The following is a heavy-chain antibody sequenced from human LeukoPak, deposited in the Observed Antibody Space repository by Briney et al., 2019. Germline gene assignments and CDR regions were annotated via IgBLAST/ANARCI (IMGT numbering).Heavy chain of an antibody. CDR1: GGSFSSGSYY. CDR2: IYYSGST. Sequence: PSETLSLTCTVSGGSFSSGSYYWSWLRQPPGKGLEWIGYIYYSGSTNYNPSLKSRVTISVDTSKNQFSLKLSSVTAADTAVYYCASSNWYFDLWGRGTLVTVSS. CDR3: ASSNWYFDL. J-gene: IGHJ2*01. V-gene: IGHV4-61*01.